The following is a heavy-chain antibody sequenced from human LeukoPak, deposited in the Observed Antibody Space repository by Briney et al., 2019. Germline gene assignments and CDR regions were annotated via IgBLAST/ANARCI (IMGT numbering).Heavy chain of an antibody. V-gene: IGHV3-21*01. CDR3: ARDYGLRFLEWFGAFDI. J-gene: IGHJ3*02. CDR2: ISSSSSYI. Sequence: AGGSLRLSCAASGFTFSSYSMNWVRQAPGKGLEWVSSISSSSSYIYYADSVKGRFTISRDNAKNSLYLQMNSLRAEDTAVYYCARDYGLRFLEWFGAFDIWGQGTMVTVSS. D-gene: IGHD3-3*01. CDR1: GFTFSSYS.